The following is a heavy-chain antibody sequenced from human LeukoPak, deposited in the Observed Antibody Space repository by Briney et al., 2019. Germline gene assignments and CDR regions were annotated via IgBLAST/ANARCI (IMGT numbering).Heavy chain of an antibody. V-gene: IGHV1-24*01. J-gene: IGHJ6*02. CDR3: ATEGPGNDYYGMDV. Sequence: ASVKVSCKVSGYTLTELSMHWVRQAPGKGLEWMGGFDPEDGETIYAQKFQGRVTMTEDTSTDTAYMELSSLRSEDMAVYYCATEGPGNDYYGMDVWGQGTTVTVSS. CDR2: FDPEDGET. CDR1: GYTLTELS.